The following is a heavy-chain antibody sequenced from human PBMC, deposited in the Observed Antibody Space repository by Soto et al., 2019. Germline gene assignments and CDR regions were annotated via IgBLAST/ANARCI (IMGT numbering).Heavy chain of an antibody. Sequence: QVQLVESGGGVVQPGRSLRLSCAASGFTFSSYGMHWVRQAPGKGLEWVAVISYDGSNKYYADSVKGRFTISRDNSKNTLYLQMNSLRAEDTAVYYCAKDAWWLKDYFDYWGQGTLVTVSS. V-gene: IGHV3-30*18. CDR2: ISYDGSNK. CDR3: AKDAWWLKDYFDY. CDR1: GFTFSSYG. J-gene: IGHJ4*02. D-gene: IGHD5-12*01.